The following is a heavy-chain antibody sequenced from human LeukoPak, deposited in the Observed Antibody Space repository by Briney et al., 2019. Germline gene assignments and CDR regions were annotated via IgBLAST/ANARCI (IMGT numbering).Heavy chain of an antibody. CDR2: IYSGGST. CDR3: ARDLDPYGGNQGYFDL. CDR1: GFTVSSNY. D-gene: IGHD4-23*01. V-gene: IGHV3-53*01. Sequence: PGGSLRLSCAASGFTVSSNYMSWVRQAPGKGLEWVSVIYSGGSTYYADSVKGRFTISRDNAKNSLYLQMNSLRAEDTAVYYCARDLDPYGGNQGYFDLWGRGTLVTVSS. J-gene: IGHJ2*01.